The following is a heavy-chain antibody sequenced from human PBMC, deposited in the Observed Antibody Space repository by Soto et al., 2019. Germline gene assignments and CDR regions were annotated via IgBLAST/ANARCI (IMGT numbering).Heavy chain of an antibody. CDR1: GGSISKYY. CDR3: ARDLRGGSYGMDV. J-gene: IGHJ6*02. Sequence: TDTLSLTSTVAGGSISKYYRSRIRQSPGKGLEWIGYIYYSASTKYNPSLKSRVTISVDTSKNQFSLKLSSVTAADTAVYYCARDLRGGSYGMDVWGQGTTVT. CDR2: IYYSAST. D-gene: IGHD3-10*01. V-gene: IGHV4-59*12.